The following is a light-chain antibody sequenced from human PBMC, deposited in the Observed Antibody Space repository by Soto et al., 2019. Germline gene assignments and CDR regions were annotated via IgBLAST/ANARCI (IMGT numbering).Light chain of an antibody. J-gene: IGKJ4*01. CDR1: QSVSSY. CDR3: QQRSSWPHT. V-gene: IGKV3-11*01. Sequence: EIVLTQSPATLSLSPGERATLTCRASQSVSSYLAWYQQKPGQAPRLLIYDASNRATGIPARFSGSGSGTDFTLTISSLEPEDFALYYCQQRSSWPHTFGGGTKVEIK. CDR2: DAS.